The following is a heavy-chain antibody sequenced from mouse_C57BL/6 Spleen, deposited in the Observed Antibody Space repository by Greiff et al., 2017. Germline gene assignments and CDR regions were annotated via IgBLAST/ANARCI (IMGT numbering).Heavy chain of an antibody. D-gene: IGHD3-1*01. J-gene: IGHJ2*01. Sequence: EVQLQQSGPELVKPGASVKISCKASGYTFTDYYMNWVKQSHGKSLEWIGDINPNNGGTSYNQKFKGKATLTVDKSSSTAYMELRSLTSEDSAVYYGARSGDSEDYWGQGTTLTVSS. CDR1: GYTFTDYY. CDR2: INPNNGGT. CDR3: ARSGDSEDY. V-gene: IGHV1-26*01.